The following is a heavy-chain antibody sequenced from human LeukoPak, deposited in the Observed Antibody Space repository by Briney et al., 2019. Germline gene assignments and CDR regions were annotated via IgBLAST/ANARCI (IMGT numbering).Heavy chain of an antibody. CDR2: ISGSGGSA. Sequence: GGSLTLSCTPSGFTFSIYSMYWVRHAPGKGLECVSVISGSGGSAHYAAAVKGRFTISRDNSQYSVYLQMNRLRDEDTAVYYCGKTTTGYSSGRTPAWPVDYWGEGTLVIVSS. D-gene: IGHD6-19*01. CDR1: GFTFSIYS. J-gene: IGHJ4*02. V-gene: IGHV3-23*01. CDR3: GKTTTGYSSGRTPAWPVDY.